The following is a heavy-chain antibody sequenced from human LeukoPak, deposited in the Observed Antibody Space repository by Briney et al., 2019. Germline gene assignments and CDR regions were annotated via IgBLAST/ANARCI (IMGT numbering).Heavy chain of an antibody. Sequence: PSETLSLTCTVSGGSISNSDCYWGWIRQSPGKGLEWIGSIYYSGTTYYNPSLKSRVAISMARSRNQFPLKLTSVTAADTAVYYCARSRVTVTTIDWGQGTLVAVSS. V-gene: IGHV4-39*06. CDR1: GGSISNSDCY. CDR3: ARSRVTVTTID. CDR2: IYYSGTT. J-gene: IGHJ4*02. D-gene: IGHD4-17*01.